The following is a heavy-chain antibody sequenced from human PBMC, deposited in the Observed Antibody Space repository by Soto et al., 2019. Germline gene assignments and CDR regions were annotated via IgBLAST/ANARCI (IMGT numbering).Heavy chain of an antibody. D-gene: IGHD6-19*01. V-gene: IGHV1-18*01. CDR1: GYTFTSYG. CDR2: ISAYNGNT. Sequence: ASVQVSCKASGYTFTSYGISWVRRAPGQGLEWMGWISAYNGNTNYAQKLQGRVTMTTDTSTSTAYMELRSLRSDDTAVYYCARDTQALIAVAGADDFDIWGQVTMVTVSS. CDR3: ARDTQALIAVAGADDFDI. J-gene: IGHJ3*02.